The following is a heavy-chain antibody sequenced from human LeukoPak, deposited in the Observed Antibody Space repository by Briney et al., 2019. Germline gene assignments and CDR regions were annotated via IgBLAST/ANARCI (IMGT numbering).Heavy chain of an antibody. J-gene: IGHJ5*02. D-gene: IGHD3-10*01. CDR1: GFTFSDCY. CDR2: ISSSSSYT. Sequence: PGGSLRLSCAASGFTFSDCYMSWIRQAPGKGLEWVSYISSSSSYTNYADSVKGRFTISRGNAKNSLYLQMNSLRAEDTAVYYCARASLPMVRPLRNWFDPWGQGTLVTVSS. CDR3: ARASLPMVRPLRNWFDP. V-gene: IGHV3-11*05.